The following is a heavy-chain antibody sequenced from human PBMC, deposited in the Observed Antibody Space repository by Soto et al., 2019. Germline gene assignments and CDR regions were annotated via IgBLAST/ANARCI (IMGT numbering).Heavy chain of an antibody. D-gene: IGHD3-10*01. CDR1: GGIFSTYA. CDR3: ARDRDDYGSGNYYNRIDF. Sequence: QVQLVQSGAEVKKPGSSVKVSCKASGGIFSTYAISWLRQAPGQGLEWMGGIIPIFGTPNYAQRFQGRVTITEDESTTTSYMDLSRLKSEDTAVYYCARDRDDYGSGNYYNRIDFWGQGTLVTVSS. V-gene: IGHV1-69*01. CDR2: IIPIFGTP. J-gene: IGHJ4*02.